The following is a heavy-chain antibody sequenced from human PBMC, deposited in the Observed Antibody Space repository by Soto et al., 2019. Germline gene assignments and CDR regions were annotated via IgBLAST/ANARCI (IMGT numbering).Heavy chain of an antibody. Sequence: SETLSLTCTVSGGSISSYSWSWIRQPPGKGLEWIGYIYHSGSTYYNPSLKSRVTISVDRSKNQFSLKLSSVTAADTAVYYCARAFIVLVPAAMGGAFDIWGQGTMVTVSS. V-gene: IGHV4-30-2*01. CDR1: GGSISSYS. CDR3: ARAFIVLVPAAMGGAFDI. J-gene: IGHJ3*02. CDR2: IYHSGST. D-gene: IGHD2-2*01.